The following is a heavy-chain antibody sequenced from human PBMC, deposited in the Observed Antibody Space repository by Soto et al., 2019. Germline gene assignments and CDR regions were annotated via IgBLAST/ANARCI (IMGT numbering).Heavy chain of an antibody. CDR3: ATESRSGYRNFDF. D-gene: IGHD3-22*01. J-gene: IGHJ4*02. CDR1: GFTFNLYT. Sequence: DVQLVESGGGLVKPGGSLRLSCTASGFTFNLYTLNWVRQAPVKGLEWVSSISSTSSYIYYADSVKGRFAISRDNAEKSLFRQMSDLRAEDTALYYCATESRSGYRNFDFWGQGTLVTVSS. CDR2: ISSTSSYI. V-gene: IGHV3-21*01.